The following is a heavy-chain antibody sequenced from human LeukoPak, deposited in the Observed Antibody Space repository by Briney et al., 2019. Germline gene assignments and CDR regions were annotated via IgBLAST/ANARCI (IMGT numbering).Heavy chain of an antibody. D-gene: IGHD1-26*01. J-gene: IGHJ6*02. Sequence: GASVTVSCTASGYTFTSYGISWVRQAPGQGLEWMGWISAYNGNTNYAQKLQGRVTMTTDTSTSTAYMELRSLRSDDTAVYYCARDGSGRLATPQYYYGMDVWGQGTTVTVSS. V-gene: IGHV1-18*01. CDR2: ISAYNGNT. CDR3: ARDGSGRLATPQYYYGMDV. CDR1: GYTFTSYG.